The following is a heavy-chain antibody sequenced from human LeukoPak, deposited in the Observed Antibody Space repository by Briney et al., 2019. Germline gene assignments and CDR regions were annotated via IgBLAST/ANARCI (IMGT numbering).Heavy chain of an antibody. CDR3: ARVPRLGYCSGGSCYGLGRYYYYYMDV. V-gene: IGHV4-59*01. D-gene: IGHD2-15*01. Sequence: SETLSLTCTVSGGSISSYYWSWIRQPPGKGLEWIGYIYYSGSTNYNPSLKSRVTISVDTCKNQFSLELSSVTAADTAVYYCARVPRLGYCSGGSCYGLGRYYYYYMDVWGKGTTVTVSS. J-gene: IGHJ6*03. CDR2: IYYSGST. CDR1: GGSISSYY.